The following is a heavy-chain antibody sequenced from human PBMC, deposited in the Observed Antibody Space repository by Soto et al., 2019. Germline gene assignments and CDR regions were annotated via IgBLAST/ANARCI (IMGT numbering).Heavy chain of an antibody. J-gene: IGHJ4*02. D-gene: IGHD3-3*01. V-gene: IGHV3-30*18. CDR1: GFTFSSYG. Sequence: GGSLRLSCAASGFTFSSYGMHWVRQAPGKGLEWVAVISYDGSNKYYADSVKGRFTISRDNSKNTLDLQMNSLRAEDRVVYYCAKGPSPQQYYDFWSGYYLPDHWGQGTLVTVSS. CDR2: ISYDGSNK. CDR3: AKGPSPQQYYDFWSGYYLPDH.